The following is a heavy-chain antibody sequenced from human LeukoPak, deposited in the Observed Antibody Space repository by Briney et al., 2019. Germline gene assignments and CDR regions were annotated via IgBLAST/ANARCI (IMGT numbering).Heavy chain of an antibody. J-gene: IGHJ4*02. CDR2: IYYSGST. D-gene: IGHD5-24*01. CDR1: GGSISSSSYY. Sequence: SETLSLTCTVSGGSISSSSYYWGWIRQPPGKGLEWIGSIYYSGSTYYNPSLKSRVTISVDTSKNQFSLKLSSVTAADTAVYYCASLDGYNYYFDYWGQGTLVTVSS. V-gene: IGHV4-39*07. CDR3: ASLDGYNYYFDY.